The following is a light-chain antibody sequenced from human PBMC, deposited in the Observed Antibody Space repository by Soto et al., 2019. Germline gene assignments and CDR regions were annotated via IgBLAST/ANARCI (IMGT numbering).Light chain of an antibody. CDR3: SSYTSSSTL. CDR2: EVS. CDR1: SSDVGGYNY. V-gene: IGLV2-14*01. Sequence: QSVLTQPASVSGSPVQSITISCTGTSSDVGGYNYVSWYQQHPGKAPKLMIYEVSNRPSGVSSRFSGSKSGNTASLTISGLQAEDEADYYCSSYTSSSTLFGTGTEVTVL. J-gene: IGLJ1*01.